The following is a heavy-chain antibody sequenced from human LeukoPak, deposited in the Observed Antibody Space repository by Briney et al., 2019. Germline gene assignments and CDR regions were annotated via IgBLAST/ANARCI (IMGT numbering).Heavy chain of an antibody. Sequence: SETLYLTCAVSGGSISSSNWWSWVRQPPGKGLEWIGEIYHSGSTNYNPSLKSRVTISVDKSKNQFSLKLSSVTAADTAVYYCASSSWYHNWFDPWGQGTLVTVSS. CDR3: ASSSWYHNWFDP. CDR1: GGSISSSNW. CDR2: IYHSGST. V-gene: IGHV4-4*02. D-gene: IGHD6-13*01. J-gene: IGHJ5*02.